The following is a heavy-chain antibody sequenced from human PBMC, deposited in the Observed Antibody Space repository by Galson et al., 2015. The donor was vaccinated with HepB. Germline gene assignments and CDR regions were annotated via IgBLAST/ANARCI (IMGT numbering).Heavy chain of an antibody. D-gene: IGHD2-2*03. V-gene: IGHV1-24*01. CDR2: FDPEDGET. J-gene: IGHJ5*02. Sequence: SVKVSCKASGYTFTGYYIHWLRQAPGKGLEWVGGFDPEDGETIYAQKFQGRVTMTEDTSTDTAYMELSSLRSEDTAVYYCAAEMDIVVVPGARNWFGPWGQGTLVTVSS. CDR3: AAEMDIVVVPGARNWFGP. CDR1: GYTFTGYY.